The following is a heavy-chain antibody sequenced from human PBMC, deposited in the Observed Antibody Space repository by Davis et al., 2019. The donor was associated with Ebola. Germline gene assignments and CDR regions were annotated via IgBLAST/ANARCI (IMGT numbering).Heavy chain of an antibody. D-gene: IGHD5-18*01. Sequence: SVKVSCKASGGTFSSYAISWVRQAPGQGLEWMGRIIPILGIANYAQKFQGRVTITADKSTSTAYMELSSLRSEDTAVYYCARDAVDTAMVFDYWGQGTLVTVSS. CDR1: GGTFSSYA. J-gene: IGHJ4*02. V-gene: IGHV1-69*04. CDR3: ARDAVDTAMVFDY. CDR2: IIPILGIA.